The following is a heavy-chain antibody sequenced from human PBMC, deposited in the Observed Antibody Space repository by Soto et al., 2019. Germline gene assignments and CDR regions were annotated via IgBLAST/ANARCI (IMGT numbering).Heavy chain of an antibody. CDR1: GGSISSGGYY. CDR3: AREVYDILTGQGYYMDV. J-gene: IGHJ6*03. D-gene: IGHD3-9*01. V-gene: IGHV4-31*03. CDR2: IYYSGST. Sequence: QVQLQESGPGLVKPSQTLSLTCTLSGGSISSGGYYWSWIRQHPGKGLEWIGYIYYSGSTYYNPSLKSRVTISVDTSKNQFSLKLSSVTAADTAVYYCAREVYDILTGQGYYMDVWGKGTTVTGSS.